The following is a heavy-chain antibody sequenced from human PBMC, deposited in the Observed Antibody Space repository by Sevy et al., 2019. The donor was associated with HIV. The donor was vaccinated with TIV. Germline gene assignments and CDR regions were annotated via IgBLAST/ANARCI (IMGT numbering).Heavy chain of an antibody. D-gene: IGHD3-22*01. V-gene: IGHV3-74*01. CDR3: TRDGFYYDRSGYYNFDH. J-gene: IGHJ4*02. Sequence: GESLKISCAASGFTFGSYWMHWVRQAPGKGLMWVSRINSDETSTRYADSVKGRFTVSRDNAKNALYLQMNSLRVEDTATYYCTRDGFYYDRSGYYNFDHWGQRSLVTVSS. CDR2: INSDETST. CDR1: GFTFGSYW.